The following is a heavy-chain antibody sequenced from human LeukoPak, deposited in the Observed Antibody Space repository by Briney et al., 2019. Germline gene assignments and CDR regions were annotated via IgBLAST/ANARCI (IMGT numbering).Heavy chain of an antibody. CDR2: IRSKANSYAT. CDR3: TRVAGKRDAFDI. J-gene: IGHJ3*02. CDR1: GFTFSGSA. Sequence: GGSLRLSCAASGFTFSGSAMHWVRQASGKGLEWVGRIRSKANSYATAYAASVKGRFTISRDDSKSTAYLQMNSLKTEDTAVYYCTRVAGKRDAFDIWGQGTMVTVSS. V-gene: IGHV3-73*01. D-gene: IGHD6-19*01.